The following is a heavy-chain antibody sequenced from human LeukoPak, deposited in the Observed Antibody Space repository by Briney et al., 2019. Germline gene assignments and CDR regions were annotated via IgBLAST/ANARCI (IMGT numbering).Heavy chain of an antibody. CDR1: GGSMTTHH. Sequence: SEALSLTCTVSGGSMTTHHWNWIRQTPGKGLEWIGYVFDSGRTKENPSLKSRVTLSADTSKNQLSLRLSSVTAADTAVYYCTTIKRGNIFGYFDFWGQGILVTVSS. D-gene: IGHD5-18*01. V-gene: IGHV4-59*11. CDR3: TTIKRGNIFGYFDF. J-gene: IGHJ4*02. CDR2: VFDSGRT.